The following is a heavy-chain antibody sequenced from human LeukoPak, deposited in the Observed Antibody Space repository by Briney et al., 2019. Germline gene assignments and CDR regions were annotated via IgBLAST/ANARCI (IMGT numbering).Heavy chain of an antibody. CDR1: GFNFGEFA. Sequence: PGGSLRLSCTGSGFNFGEFAVNWVRQAPGKGLEWVGLVTSKAYGGTAEYAASVRGRFTIARDDSKGIAYLQLTSLRSEDTAVYFCTREVERGGSYWEGDYWGQGTLVTVSS. CDR2: VTSKAYGGTA. D-gene: IGHD1-26*01. CDR3: TREVERGGSYWEGDY. V-gene: IGHV3-49*04. J-gene: IGHJ4*02.